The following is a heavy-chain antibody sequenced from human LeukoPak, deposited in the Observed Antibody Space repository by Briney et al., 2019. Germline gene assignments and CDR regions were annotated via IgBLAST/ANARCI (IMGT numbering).Heavy chain of an antibody. D-gene: IGHD3-3*01. CDR3: ARGSTYYDFWSGYYVDPIWFDP. CDR1: TFTFRNYW. Sequence: GGSLRLSCTASTFTFRNYWMHWVRQAPGRGLEWVSHIITDGSSVSYAESVKGRFTISRDNAKKTLYLQMSSLRAEDTAVYYCARGSTYYDFWSGYYVDPIWFDPWGQGTLVTVSS. J-gene: IGHJ5*02. CDR2: IITDGSSV. V-gene: IGHV3-74*01.